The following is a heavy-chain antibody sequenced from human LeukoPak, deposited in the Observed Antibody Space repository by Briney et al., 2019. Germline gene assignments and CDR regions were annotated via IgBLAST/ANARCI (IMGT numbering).Heavy chain of an antibody. CDR2: ISSGSTTI. CDR3: ARRESTTMVRGGVDY. J-gene: IGHJ4*02. Sequence: GGSLRLSCAASGFTFTKYSMHWVRQTPGKGLEWVSYISSGSTTIYHTDSVKGRFTISRDNAKNSLYLQMNSLRAEDTAVYYCARRESTTMVRGGVDYWGQGTLVTVSS. V-gene: IGHV3-48*01. D-gene: IGHD3-10*01. CDR1: GFTFTKYS.